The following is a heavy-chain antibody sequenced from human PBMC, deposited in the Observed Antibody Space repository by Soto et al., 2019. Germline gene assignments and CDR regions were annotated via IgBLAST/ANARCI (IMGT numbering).Heavy chain of an antibody. CDR3: ARSVVVVPAANTAAFDI. CDR1: GGSISSSNW. D-gene: IGHD2-2*01. J-gene: IGHJ3*02. V-gene: IGHV4-4*02. CDR2: IYHSGST. Sequence: SETLSLTCAVSGGSISSSNWWSWVRQPPGKGLEWIGEIYHSGSTNYNPSLKSRVTISVDKSKNQFSLKLSSVTAADTAVCYCARSVVVVPAANTAAFDIWGQGTMVTVSS.